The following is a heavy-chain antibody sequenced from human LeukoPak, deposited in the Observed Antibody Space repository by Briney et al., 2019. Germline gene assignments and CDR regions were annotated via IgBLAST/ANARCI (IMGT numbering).Heavy chain of an antibody. Sequence: PGGSLRLPCAASGFTFSSYAMSWVRQAPGKGLEWVSAISGSGGSTYYADSVKGRFTISRDNSKNTLYLQMNSLRAEDTAVYYCAKDGRGVVTNWFDPWGQGTLVTVSS. J-gene: IGHJ5*02. CDR2: ISGSGGST. CDR3: AKDGRGVVTNWFDP. D-gene: IGHD3-3*01. CDR1: GFTFSSYA. V-gene: IGHV3-23*01.